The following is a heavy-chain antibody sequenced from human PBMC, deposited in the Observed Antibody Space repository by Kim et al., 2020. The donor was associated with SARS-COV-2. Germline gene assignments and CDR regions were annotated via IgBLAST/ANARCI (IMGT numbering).Heavy chain of an antibody. CDR2: ST. Sequence: STFYADSGKGRCHISRDNSKNTLFLQVNSLRAEDTALYYCARESSRRADYWGQGTLVTVSS. V-gene: IGHV3-23*01. D-gene: IGHD2-2*01. CDR3: ARESSRRADY. J-gene: IGHJ4*02.